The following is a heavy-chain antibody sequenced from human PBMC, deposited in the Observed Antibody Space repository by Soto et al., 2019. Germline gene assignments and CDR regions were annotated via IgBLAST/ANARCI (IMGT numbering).Heavy chain of an antibody. V-gene: IGHV3-7*01. CDR1: GFTFSSIW. CDR2: ISPDGSEK. J-gene: IGHJ4*02. CDR3: SRSLDS. Sequence: LRLSCAASGFTFSSIWMDWVRQAPGKGLEWLANISPDGSEKHYVDSVQGRFTISRDNAKDSLYLQMSSLTAEDSALYYCSRSLDSWGQGTRVTVSS.